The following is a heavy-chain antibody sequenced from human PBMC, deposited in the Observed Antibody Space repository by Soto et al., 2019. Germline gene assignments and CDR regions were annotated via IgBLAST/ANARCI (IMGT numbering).Heavy chain of an antibody. CDR3: ASNPGYSGYDPYNWFDP. J-gene: IGHJ5*02. CDR2: IIPILGIA. CDR1: GGTFSSYT. V-gene: IGHV1-69*02. Sequence: EASVKVSCKASGGTFSSYTISWVRQAPGQGLEWMGRIIPILGIANYAQKFQGRVTITADKSTSTAYMELSSLRSEDTAVYYCASNPGYSGYDPYNWFDPWGQGTLVTVSS. D-gene: IGHD5-12*01.